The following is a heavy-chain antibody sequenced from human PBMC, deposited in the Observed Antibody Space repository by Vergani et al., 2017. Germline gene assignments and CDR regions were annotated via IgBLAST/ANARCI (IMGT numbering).Heavy chain of an antibody. Sequence: EVQLLESGGGLVQPGGSLRLSCAASGFTFSSYAMSWVRQAPGKGLEWVSAISGSGGSTYYADSVKGRFTISRDNSKNTLYLQMNSLRAEDTAVYYCAKWPKGGYYCVRYHFDYWGQGTLVTVSS. D-gene: IGHD3-22*01. CDR1: GFTFSSYA. CDR3: AKWPKGGYYCVRYHFDY. J-gene: IGHJ4*02. V-gene: IGHV3-23*01. CDR2: ISGSGGST.